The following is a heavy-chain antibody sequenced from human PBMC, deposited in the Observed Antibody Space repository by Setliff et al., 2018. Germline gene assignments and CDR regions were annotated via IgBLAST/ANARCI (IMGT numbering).Heavy chain of an antibody. CDR3: ARDAFDFRTGQAGP. Sequence: PGGSLRLSCSASGFTFSSLWMAWVRQAPGKGLEWVANINQGGSDQFYVESVKGRFTISRDNAKNSLYLQMNSLRVEDTAVYYCARDAFDFRTGQAGPWGQGTLVTVSS. CDR2: INQGGSDQ. V-gene: IGHV3-7*01. D-gene: IGHD3-3*01. CDR1: GFTFSSLW. J-gene: IGHJ5*02.